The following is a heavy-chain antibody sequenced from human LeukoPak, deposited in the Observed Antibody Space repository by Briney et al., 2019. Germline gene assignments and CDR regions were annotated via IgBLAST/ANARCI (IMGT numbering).Heavy chain of an antibody. CDR1: GFTFIDTW. J-gene: IGHJ3*02. Sequence: GGSLRLSCAASGFTFIDTWMNWVRQAPGKGLEWVANIKQDGSEKYYVDSVKGRFTISRDNAKNSLYLQMNSLRAEDTAVYYCARDRVGATYLSAFDIWGQGTMVTVSS. V-gene: IGHV3-7*01. CDR2: IKQDGSEK. CDR3: ARDRVGATYLSAFDI. D-gene: IGHD1-26*01.